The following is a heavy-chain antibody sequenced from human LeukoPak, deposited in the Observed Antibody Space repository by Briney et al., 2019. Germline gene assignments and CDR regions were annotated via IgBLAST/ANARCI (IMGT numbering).Heavy chain of an antibody. J-gene: IGHJ4*02. V-gene: IGHV3-23*01. D-gene: IGHD2-15*01. CDR1: GFTFNNYG. CDR2: IRGSDGTT. Sequence: GGSLRLSCAASGFTFNNYGMSWVRQAPGKGLEWVSIIRGSDGTTHSAASVQGRFAISRDNSKTTMSLQMNSLRAEDTAVYYCARVIGGIDPFDYWGQGALVTVSS. CDR3: ARVIGGIDPFDY.